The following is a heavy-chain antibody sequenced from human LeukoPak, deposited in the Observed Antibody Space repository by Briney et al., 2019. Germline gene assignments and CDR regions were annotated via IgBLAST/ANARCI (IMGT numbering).Heavy chain of an antibody. CDR2: INPSGGST. V-gene: IGHV1-46*01. CDR1: GYTFTSYY. Sequence: ASVKVSCKASGYTFTSYYMHWVRQAPGQGLEWMGIINPSGGSTSYAQKFQGRVTMTRDTSTSTVYMELSSLRSEDTAVYYCTRTDYGDYVHYWGQGTLVTVSS. J-gene: IGHJ4*02. D-gene: IGHD4-17*01. CDR3: TRTDYGDYVHY.